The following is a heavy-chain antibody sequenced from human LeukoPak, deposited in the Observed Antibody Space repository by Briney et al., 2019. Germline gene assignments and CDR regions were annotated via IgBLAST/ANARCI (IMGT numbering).Heavy chain of an antibody. D-gene: IGHD4-17*01. CDR2: INHSGST. CDR3: ARSTSDGDYRLLDAFDI. CDR1: FSGYY. J-gene: IGHJ3*02. Sequence: SETLSLTCAVSFSGYYWSWIRQPPGKGLEWIGEINHSGSTNYNPSLKSRVTISVDTSKNQFSLKLSSVTAADTAVYYCARSTSDGDYRLLDAFDIWGQGTMVTVSS. V-gene: IGHV4-34*01.